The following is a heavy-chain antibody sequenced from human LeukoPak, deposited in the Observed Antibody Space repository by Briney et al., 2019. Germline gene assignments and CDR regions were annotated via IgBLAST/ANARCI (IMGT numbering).Heavy chain of an antibody. CDR3: ARLIAVAATADFDY. Sequence: GGSLRLSCAASGFTFSSYSMNWVRQAPGKGLEWVSSISSSSSYISYADSVKGRFTISRDNAKNSLYLQMTSLRAEDTAVYYCARLIAVAATADFDYWGQGTLVTVSS. V-gene: IGHV3-21*01. J-gene: IGHJ4*02. D-gene: IGHD6-19*01. CDR2: ISSSSSYI. CDR1: GFTFSSYS.